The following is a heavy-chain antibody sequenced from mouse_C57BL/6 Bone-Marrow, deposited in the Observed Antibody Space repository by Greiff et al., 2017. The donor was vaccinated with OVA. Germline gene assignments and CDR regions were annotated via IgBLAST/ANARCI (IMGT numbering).Heavy chain of an antibody. CDR3: ARQGIYYDYDDLAY. V-gene: IGHV1-55*01. CDR1: GYTFTSYW. CDR2: IYPGSGST. J-gene: IGHJ3*01. D-gene: IGHD2-4*01. Sequence: VQLQQPGAELVKPGASVKMSCKASGYTFTSYWITWVKQRPGQGLEWIGDIYPGSGSTNYNEKFKSKATLTVDTSSSTAYMQLSSLTSEDSAVYYCARQGIYYDYDDLAYWGQGTLVTVSA.